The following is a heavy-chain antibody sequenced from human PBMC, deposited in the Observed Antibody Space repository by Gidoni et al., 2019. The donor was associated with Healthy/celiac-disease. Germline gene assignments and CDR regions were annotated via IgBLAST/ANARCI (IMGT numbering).Heavy chain of an antibody. CDR1: GYSFTSYW. Sequence: EVPLVQSGAAVKKPGESLRISCKGSGYSFTSYWIRWVRQRPGKGLECMVRIDPSASYTNYRPSFHGHVTSSADKSIRTASRQWRSLKASDTAMYYCARHRHYETLDYWGQGTLVTVSA. D-gene: IGHD3-22*01. J-gene: IGHJ4*02. CDR3: ARHRHYETLDY. V-gene: IGHV5-10-1*03. CDR2: IDPSASYT.